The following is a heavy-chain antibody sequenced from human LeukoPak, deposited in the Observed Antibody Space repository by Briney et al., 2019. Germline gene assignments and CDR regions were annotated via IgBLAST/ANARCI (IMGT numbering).Heavy chain of an antibody. CDR1: GFTFSSYW. J-gene: IGHJ4*02. V-gene: IGHV3-7*01. CDR3: ARDAPACYDSSLFDY. CDR2: IKQDGSEK. Sequence: GGSLRLSCAASGFTFSSYWMSWVRQAPGKGLEWVANIKQDGSEKYYVDSVKGRFTISRDNAKNSLYLQMNSVRAEDTAVYYCARDAPACYDSSLFDYWGQGTLVTVSS. D-gene: IGHD3-22*01.